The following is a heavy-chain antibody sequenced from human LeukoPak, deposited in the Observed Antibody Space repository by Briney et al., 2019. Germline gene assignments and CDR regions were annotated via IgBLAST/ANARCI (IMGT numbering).Heavy chain of an antibody. D-gene: IGHD1-26*01. CDR2: ISSSSHI. CDR3: ARGGVGATTCYY. CDR1: GFAFSSYS. Sequence: GGSLRLSCAASGFAFSSYSMNWVRQAPGKGLEWVSSISSSSHIYYADSVKGRFTISRDNAKNSLYLQMNSLRAEDTAVYYCARGGVGATTCYYWGQGTLVTVSS. V-gene: IGHV3-21*01. J-gene: IGHJ4*02.